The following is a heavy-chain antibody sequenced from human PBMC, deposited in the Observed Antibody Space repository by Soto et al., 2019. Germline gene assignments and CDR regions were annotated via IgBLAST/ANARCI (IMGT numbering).Heavy chain of an antibody. J-gene: IGHJ4*02. V-gene: IGHV3-23*01. D-gene: IGHD3-22*01. CDR3: AKDTYYYDSSGVFDY. CDR2: ISGSGGST. Sequence: EVQLLESGGGLVQPGGSLRLSCAASGFTFSSYAMSWVRQAPGKGLEWVSAISGSGGSTYYADSVKGRFTISRDNSKNTLDLQMNSLRAEDTAVYYCAKDTYYYDSSGVFDYWGQGTLVTVSS. CDR1: GFTFSSYA.